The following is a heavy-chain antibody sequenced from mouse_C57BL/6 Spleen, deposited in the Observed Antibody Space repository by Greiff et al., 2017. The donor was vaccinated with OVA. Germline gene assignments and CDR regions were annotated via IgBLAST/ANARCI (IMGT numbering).Heavy chain of an antibody. CDR1: GYTFTDYN. D-gene: IGHD3-2*02. CDR2: INPNNGGT. CDR3: ARQLRPSWFAY. V-gene: IGHV1-22*01. J-gene: IGHJ3*01. Sequence: DVKLQESGPELVKPGASVKMSCKASGYTFTDYNMHWVKQSHGKSLEWIGYINPNNGGTSYNQKFKGKATLTVNKSSSTAYMELRSLTSEDSAVYYCARQLRPSWFAYWGQGTLVTVSA.